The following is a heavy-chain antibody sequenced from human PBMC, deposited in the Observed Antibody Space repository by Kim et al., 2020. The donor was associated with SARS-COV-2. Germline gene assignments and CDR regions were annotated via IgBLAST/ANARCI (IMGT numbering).Heavy chain of an antibody. D-gene: IGHD6-19*01. J-gene: IGHJ4*02. Sequence: GGSLRLSCAASGFIFSKYAMNWVRQAPGKGLEWVSAISGSSASTYYADSVKGRFTISRDNSKNTLYLQMNSLRAEDTAVYYCVTTLPLSSGWYILNYWGQGALVTVSS. CDR3: VTTLPLSSGWYILNY. V-gene: IGHV3-23*01. CDR2: ISGSSAST. CDR1: GFIFSKYA.